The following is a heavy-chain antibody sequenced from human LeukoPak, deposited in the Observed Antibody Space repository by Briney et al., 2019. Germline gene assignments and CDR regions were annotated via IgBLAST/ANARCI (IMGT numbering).Heavy chain of an antibody. V-gene: IGHV4-34*01. Sequence: PSETLSLTCAVYGGSFSGYYWSWTREPPGKGLEWSGEINHSGSTNYNPSLKSRVTISVDTSKNQFSLKLSSVTAADTAVYYCARGTGCSSTSCHQGWFDPWGQGTLVTVSS. D-gene: IGHD2-2*01. CDR2: INHSGST. CDR1: GGSFSGYY. J-gene: IGHJ5*02. CDR3: ARGTGCSSTSCHQGWFDP.